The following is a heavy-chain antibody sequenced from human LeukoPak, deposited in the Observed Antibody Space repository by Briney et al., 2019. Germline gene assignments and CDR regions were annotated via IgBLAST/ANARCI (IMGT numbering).Heavy chain of an antibody. CDR3: ASDHLSIEATGTRY. J-gene: IGHJ4*02. CDR2: INPNSGGT. Sequence: ASVKVFCKASGYTFTGYYMHWVRQAPGQGLEWMGWINPNSGGTNYAQKFQGRVTMTRDTSISTAYMELRSLRSDDTAVYYCASDHLSIEATGTRYWGQGTLVTVSS. V-gene: IGHV1-2*02. D-gene: IGHD6-13*01. CDR1: GYTFTGYY.